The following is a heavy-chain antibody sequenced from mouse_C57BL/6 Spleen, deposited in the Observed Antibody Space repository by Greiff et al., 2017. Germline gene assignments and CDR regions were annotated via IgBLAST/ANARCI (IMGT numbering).Heavy chain of an antibody. V-gene: IGHV1-81*01. J-gene: IGHJ2*01. D-gene: IGHD1-1*01. CDR1: GYTFTSYG. CDR2: IYPRSGNN. Sequence: VQLQQSGAELVRPGASVKLSCKASGYTFTSYGISWVKQRTGQGLEWIGAIYPRSGNNYYNEKFPGKATLTADKSSSTAYMELRSLTSDDSAVYFCASLITTVVARDFDYWGQGTTLTVSS. CDR3: ASLITTVVARDFDY.